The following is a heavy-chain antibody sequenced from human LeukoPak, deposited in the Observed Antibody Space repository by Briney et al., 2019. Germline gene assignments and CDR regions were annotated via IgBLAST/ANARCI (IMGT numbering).Heavy chain of an antibody. J-gene: IGHJ4*02. D-gene: IGHD5-18*01. V-gene: IGHV4-34*01. CDR3: ARGFERGYSYRFDY. Sequence: NPSETLSLTCAVYGGSFSGYYWSWIRQPPGKGLEWIGEINHSGSTNYNPSLKSRVTISVDTSKNQFSLKLSSVTAADTAVYYCARGFERGYSYRFDYWGQGTLVTVPS. CDR1: GGSFSGYY. CDR2: INHSGST.